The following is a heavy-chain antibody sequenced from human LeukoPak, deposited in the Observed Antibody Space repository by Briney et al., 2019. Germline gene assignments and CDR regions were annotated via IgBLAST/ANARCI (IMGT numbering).Heavy chain of an antibody. CDR1: GGSISSYY. Sequence: SETLSLTCTVSGGSISSYYWSWIRQPAGKGLEWIGRIYTSGSTNYNPSLKSRVTMSVDTSKNQFSLKLSSVTAADTAVYYCARHGPESSSWPNWFDPWGQGTLVTVSS. CDR2: IYTSGST. V-gene: IGHV4-4*07. J-gene: IGHJ5*02. D-gene: IGHD6-13*01. CDR3: ARHGPESSSWPNWFDP.